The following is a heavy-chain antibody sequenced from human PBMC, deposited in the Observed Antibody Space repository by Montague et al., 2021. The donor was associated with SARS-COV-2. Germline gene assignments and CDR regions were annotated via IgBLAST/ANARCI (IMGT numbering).Heavy chain of an antibody. CDR3: ARIPVGSKYYFDF. D-gene: IGHD2-2*01. V-gene: IGHV6-1*01. CDR1: GDSVASNIAT. J-gene: IGHJ4*02. Sequence: CAISGDSVASNIATWSWIRQSPSSGLEWLGRTYYRSKWYNDYAESMKSRITIDPDTSKHQFSLHLNSVTPEDTAVYYCARIPVGSKYYFDFWGQGTLVTVSS. CDR2: TYYRSKWYN.